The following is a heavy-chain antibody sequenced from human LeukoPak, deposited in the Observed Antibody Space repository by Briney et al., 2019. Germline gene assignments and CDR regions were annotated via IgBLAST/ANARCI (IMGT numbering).Heavy chain of an antibody. CDR2: IYYSGST. CDR1: GGSISSSSYY. CDR3: ARAPITMIVAYY. D-gene: IGHD3-22*01. J-gene: IGHJ4*02. Sequence: PSETLSLTCTVSGGSISSSSYYWGWIRQPPGKGLEWIGSIYYSGSTYYNLSLKSRVTISVDTSKNQFSLKLSSVTAADTAVYYCARAPITMIVAYYWGQGTLVTVSS. V-gene: IGHV4-39*01.